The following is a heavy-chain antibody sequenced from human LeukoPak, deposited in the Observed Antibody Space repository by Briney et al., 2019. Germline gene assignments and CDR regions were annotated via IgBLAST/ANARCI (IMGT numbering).Heavy chain of an antibody. CDR1: GFIFSTYG. Sequence: GGSLRLSCVASGFIFSTYGMSWVRRAPGKGLEWVSAISGSGGSTYYADSVKGRFTISRDNSKNTLYLQMNSLRAEDTAVYYCAKTQIGGAVNDAFDIWGQGTMVTVSS. J-gene: IGHJ3*02. CDR2: ISGSGGST. D-gene: IGHD3-10*01. V-gene: IGHV3-23*01. CDR3: AKTQIGGAVNDAFDI.